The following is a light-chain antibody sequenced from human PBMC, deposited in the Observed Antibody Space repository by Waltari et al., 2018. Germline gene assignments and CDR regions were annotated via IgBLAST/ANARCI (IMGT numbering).Light chain of an antibody. CDR1: SSDIGSSNV. Sequence: QSALTQPASVSGSPGQSITISCTGSSSDIGSSNVVSWYQHHPGKAPKRVIYEVINRPSGFSNRFSGSKSGNTASLTISGLQAEDEADCYCCSYAGSVVFGGGTKLTVL. CDR2: EVI. J-gene: IGLJ2*01. CDR3: CSYAGSVV. V-gene: IGLV2-23*02.